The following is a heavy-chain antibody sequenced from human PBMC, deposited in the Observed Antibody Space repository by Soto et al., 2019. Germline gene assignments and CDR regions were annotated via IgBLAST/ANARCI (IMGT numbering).Heavy chain of an antibody. CDR1: CGSVSSGSYY. Sequence: SETLSLTCTVSCGSVSSGSYYWSWIRQPPGKGLEWIGYIYYSGSTNYNPSLKSRVTISVDTSKNQFSLKLSSVTAADTAVYYCARVAAHDFWSGYYTDYGMDVWGQGTTVT. J-gene: IGHJ6*02. D-gene: IGHD3-3*01. CDR3: ARVAAHDFWSGYYTDYGMDV. CDR2: IYYSGST. V-gene: IGHV4-61*01.